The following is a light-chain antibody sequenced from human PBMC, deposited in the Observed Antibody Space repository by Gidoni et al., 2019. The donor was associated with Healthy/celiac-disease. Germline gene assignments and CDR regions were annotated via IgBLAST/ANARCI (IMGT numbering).Light chain of an antibody. CDR3: QQYGSSPYS. Sequence: DIALTQSPGTLSVSPGERATISCRASQSVSSSYLAWYQQKPGQAPRPLIYGASSRATGLPDRFSGSGSGTDFTLTISRLEPEDFAVYYCQQYGSSPYSFGHGTKLEIK. CDR1: QSVSSSY. V-gene: IGKV3-20*01. CDR2: GAS. J-gene: IGKJ2*03.